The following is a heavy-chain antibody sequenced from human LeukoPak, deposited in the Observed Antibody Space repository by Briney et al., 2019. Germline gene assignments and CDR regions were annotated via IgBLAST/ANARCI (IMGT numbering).Heavy chain of an antibody. CDR1: GFTFTTSW. J-gene: IGHJ3*02. CDR2: INTDGSSA. V-gene: IGHV3-74*01. D-gene: IGHD2-21*01. CDR3: ARGDYAFDI. Sequence: GGSLRLSCAASGFTFTTSWMQWARHAPGEGLVWVSRINTDGSSASDADSVKGRFTISRDTAKNTLYLQMNSLRAVDTAVYYCARGDYAFDIWGQGTMVTVSS.